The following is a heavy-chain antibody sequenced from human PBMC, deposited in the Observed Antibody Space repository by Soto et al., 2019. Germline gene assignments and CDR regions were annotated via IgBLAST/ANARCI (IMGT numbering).Heavy chain of an antibody. Sequence: QVQLVQSGAEVKRPGSSVKLSCKASGGTFTYYGISWVRQAPGQGLEWMGGIIPIIGPATYAQKFQGRLTITAVQSTRTAYMELSSLGSEDTALYYCARDLGTTIAGPPRRETYGWLDPWGQGTLVTVS. CDR3: ARDLGTTIAGPPRRETYGWLDP. CDR1: GGTFTYYG. J-gene: IGHJ5*02. CDR2: IIPIIGPA. V-gene: IGHV1-69*01. D-gene: IGHD3-22*01.